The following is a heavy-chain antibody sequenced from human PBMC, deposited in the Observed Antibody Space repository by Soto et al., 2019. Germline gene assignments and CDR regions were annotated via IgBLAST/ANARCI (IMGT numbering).Heavy chain of an antibody. J-gene: IGHJ4*02. V-gene: IGHV4-31*03. CDR2: IYYSGST. CDR1: GCSIGRGVYY. D-gene: IGHD1-26*01. Sequence: SETLSLTCTVSGCSIGRGVYYWSWIRQHPGKGLEWIGYIYYSGSTYYNPSLKSRVTISVDTSKNQFSLKLSSVTAADTAVYYCARARWGRFDYWGQATLLTIS. CDR3: ARARWGRFDY.